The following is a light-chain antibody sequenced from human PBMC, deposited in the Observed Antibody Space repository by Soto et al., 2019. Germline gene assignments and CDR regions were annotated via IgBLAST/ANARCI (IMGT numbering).Light chain of an antibody. J-gene: IGLJ1*01. CDR2: YDD. Sequence: QPVLTQPPSVSEAPRQRVTISCSGSSSNIGNNAVNWYQQLPGKAPKLLIYYDDLLPSGVSDRFSGSKSGTSASLAISGLQSEDEADYYCAAWDDSVNGYVFGTGTKLTVL. CDR3: AAWDDSVNGYV. CDR1: SSNIGNNA. V-gene: IGLV1-36*01.